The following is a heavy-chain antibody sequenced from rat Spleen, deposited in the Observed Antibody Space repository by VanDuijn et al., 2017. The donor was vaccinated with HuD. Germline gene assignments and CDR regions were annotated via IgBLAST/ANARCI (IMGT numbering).Heavy chain of an antibody. CDR2: ISSDGRRN. D-gene: IGHD1-11*01. CDR3: ARRGYGGYFDY. J-gene: IGHJ2*01. CDR1: GFTFSNYG. V-gene: IGHV5-29*01. Sequence: EVQLVESGGGLVQPGRSLKLSCAASGFTFSNYGIHWIRQAPTKGLEWVATISSDGRRNYYRDSVKGRFTISRDNAKSTLYLQMDSLRSEDTATYYCARRGYGGYFDYWGQGFMVTVSS.